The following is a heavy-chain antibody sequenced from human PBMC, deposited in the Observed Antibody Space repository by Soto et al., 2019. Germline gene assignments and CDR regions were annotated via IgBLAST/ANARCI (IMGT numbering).Heavy chain of an antibody. CDR2: IDYSGDTT. CDR1: GFTFSSYT. Sequence: GGSLRLSCAASGFTFSSYTMNWVRQAPGQGLEWVSAIDYSGDTTYYADSVKGRFTISRDNSKDILYLQMNTLRVEDTAVYYCAKFASGSYPYYFDYWGRGTLVTVSS. D-gene: IGHD1-26*01. V-gene: IGHV3-23*01. CDR3: AKFASGSYPYYFDY. J-gene: IGHJ4*02.